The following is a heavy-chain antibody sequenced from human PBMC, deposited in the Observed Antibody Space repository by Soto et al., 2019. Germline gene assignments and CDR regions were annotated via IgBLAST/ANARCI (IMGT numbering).Heavy chain of an antibody. CDR2: ISYDGSNK. CDR1: GGTFSSYG. Sequence: PGGSLRLSCAASGGTFSSYGMQWVRQAPGKGLEWVAVISYDGSNKYYADSVKGRFTISRDNSKNTLYLQMNSLRAEDTAVYYWAGFRFLEWLSLDPWGQGTLVTVSS. J-gene: IGHJ5*02. V-gene: IGHV3-30*03. CDR3: AGFRFLEWLSLDP. D-gene: IGHD3-3*01.